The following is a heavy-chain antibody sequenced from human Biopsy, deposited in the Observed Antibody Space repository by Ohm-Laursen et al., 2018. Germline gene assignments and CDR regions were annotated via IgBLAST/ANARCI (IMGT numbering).Heavy chain of an antibody. CDR2: MNPDSGNT. CDR3: ARADPPLFYYGSGSSNWFDP. CDR1: GGTFSSSA. J-gene: IGHJ5*02. D-gene: IGHD3-10*01. Sequence: GSSVKVSCKASGGTFSSSAITWVRQATGQGLEWMGWMNPDSGNTGYAQNFQGRVTMTRNTSISTAYMELSSLRSEDTAVYFCARADPPLFYYGSGSSNWFDPWGQGTLVTVSS. V-gene: IGHV1-8*02.